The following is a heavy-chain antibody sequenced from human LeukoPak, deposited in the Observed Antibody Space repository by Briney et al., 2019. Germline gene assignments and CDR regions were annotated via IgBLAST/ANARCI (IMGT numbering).Heavy chain of an antibody. V-gene: IGHV4-39*01. CDR1: GGSISSSSYY. D-gene: IGHD3-10*01. CDR3: ASRDGSGSSRRYWYFDL. J-gene: IGHJ2*01. Sequence: PSETLSLTCTVSGGSISSSSYYWGWIRQPPGKGLEWIGSIYYSGSTYYNPSLKSRVTISVDTSKNQFSLKLSSVTAADTAVYYCASRDGSGSSRRYWYFDLWGRGTLVTVSS. CDR2: IYYSGST.